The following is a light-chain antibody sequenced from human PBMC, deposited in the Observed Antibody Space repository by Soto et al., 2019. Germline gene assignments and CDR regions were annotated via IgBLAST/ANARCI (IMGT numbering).Light chain of an antibody. Sequence: QSVLTQPAPVSGSPGQSNTIPCPGTSSDVGGYNYVSWYQHHPDKAPKLVIYDVTNRPSGVSYRFSGSKSGNTASLTISGLQAEDEADYYCNSYTGSTTPFVFGTGTKVTVL. CDR1: SSDVGGYNY. CDR2: DVT. J-gene: IGLJ1*01. CDR3: NSYTGSTTPFV. V-gene: IGLV2-14*03.